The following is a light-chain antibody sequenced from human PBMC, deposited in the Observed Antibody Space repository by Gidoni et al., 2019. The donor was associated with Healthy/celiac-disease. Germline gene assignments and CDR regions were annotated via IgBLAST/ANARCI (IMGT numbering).Light chain of an antibody. CDR3: QQRSNWLT. V-gene: IGKV3-11*01. CDR2: DAS. Sequence: EIVLTQSPATLSLSPGARATLSCTASQSVGSYLAWYQQKPGQAPSLLIYDASNRATGIPARFSGSGSGTDVTLTISSLEPEDFAVYYCQQRSNWLTFGGGTKVEIK. J-gene: IGKJ4*01. CDR1: QSVGSY.